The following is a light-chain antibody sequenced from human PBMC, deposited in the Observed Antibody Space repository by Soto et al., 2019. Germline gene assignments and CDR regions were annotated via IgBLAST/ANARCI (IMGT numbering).Light chain of an antibody. CDR3: QPYNNWRP. J-gene: IGKJ1*01. Sequence: TLSPATVSVSPGERATLSSRASQSVSSNLAWYQQKPGQAPRLLIYGASTRATGIPARFSGSGSGTEFTLTISSLQSEDFAVYYCQPYNNWRPFGQGTKVAIK. CDR2: GAS. V-gene: IGKV3-15*01. CDR1: QSVSSN.